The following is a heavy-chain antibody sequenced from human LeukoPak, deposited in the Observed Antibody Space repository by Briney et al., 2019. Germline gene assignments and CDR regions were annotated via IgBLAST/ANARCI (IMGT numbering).Heavy chain of an antibody. Sequence: GGSLRLSCAASGFTFSSYEMNWVRQAPGKGLEWVSAISGSGGSTYYADSVKGRFTISRDNSKNTLYLQMNSLRAEDTAVYYCAKDRVPVSRDITMTQFDYWGQGTLVTVSS. V-gene: IGHV3-23*01. CDR2: ISGSGGST. CDR3: AKDRVPVSRDITMTQFDY. CDR1: GFTFSSYE. D-gene: IGHD3-22*01. J-gene: IGHJ4*02.